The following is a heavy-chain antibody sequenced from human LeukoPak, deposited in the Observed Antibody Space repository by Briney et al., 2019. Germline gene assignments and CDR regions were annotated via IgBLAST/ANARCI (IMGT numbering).Heavy chain of an antibody. CDR1: GGTFSSYA. D-gene: IGHD3-22*01. J-gene: IGHJ4*02. V-gene: IGHV1-69*06. Sequence: SVKVSCKASGGTFSSYAISWVRQAPGQGLEWMGGIIPIFGTANYAQKFQGRVTITADKSTSTAYMELSSLRSEDTAVYYCARAMNSWFLLDLDYWGQGNLVTVSS. CDR2: IIPIFGTA. CDR3: ARAMNSWFLLDLDY.